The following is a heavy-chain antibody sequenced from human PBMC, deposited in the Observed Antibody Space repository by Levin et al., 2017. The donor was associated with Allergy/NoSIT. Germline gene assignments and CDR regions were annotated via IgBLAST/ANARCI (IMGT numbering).Heavy chain of an antibody. CDR3: ASGPDQIGGVY. CDR2: IIPILGIA. Sequence: GASVKVSCKASGGTFSSYPISWVRQAPGQGLEWMGRIIPILGIANYAQKFQGRVTITADKSTSTAYMELSSLRSEDTAVYYCASGPDQIGGVYWGQGTLVTVSS. J-gene: IGHJ4*02. V-gene: IGHV1-69*02. D-gene: IGHD3-16*01. CDR1: GGTFSSYP.